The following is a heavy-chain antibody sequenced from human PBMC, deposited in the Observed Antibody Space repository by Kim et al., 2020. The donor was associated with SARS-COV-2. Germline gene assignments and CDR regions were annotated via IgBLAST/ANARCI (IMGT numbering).Heavy chain of an antibody. J-gene: IGHJ5*02. CDR3: ARSYEEDWFDP. V-gene: IGHV1-69*01. Sequence: ANNAQKFQGRVTITADESTSTAYMELSSLRSEDTAVYYCARSYEEDWFDPWGQGTLVTVSS. D-gene: IGHD3-3*01. CDR2: A.